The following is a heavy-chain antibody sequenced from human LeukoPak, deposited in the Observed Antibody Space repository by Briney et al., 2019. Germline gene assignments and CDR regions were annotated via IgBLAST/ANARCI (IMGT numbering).Heavy chain of an antibody. CDR1: GFRVDSFY. CDR3: ARSLIVASEDY. V-gene: IGHV3-11*04. D-gene: IGHD3-22*01. J-gene: IGHJ4*02. Sequence: GGSLRLSCAASGFRVDSFYKGWIRQVPGKGLDYIALISASGAVPYYAESVEGRFTISRDNAKNSVSLQMNSLSADDTAIYYCARSLIVASEDYWGQGTQVIVSS. CDR2: ISASGAVP.